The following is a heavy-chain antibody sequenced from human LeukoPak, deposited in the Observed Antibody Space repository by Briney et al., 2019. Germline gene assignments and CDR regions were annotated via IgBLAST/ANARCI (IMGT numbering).Heavy chain of an antibody. J-gene: IGHJ4*02. CDR3: ARDPAWGTVTTPPADY. Sequence: GGSLRLSCAASGFTFSSYSMTWVRQAPGKGLEWVSSISSSSSYIYYADSVKGRFTISRDNAKNSLYLQMNSLRAEDTAVYYCARDPAWGTVTTPPADYWGQGTLVTVSS. D-gene: IGHD4-17*01. V-gene: IGHV3-21*01. CDR2: ISSSSSYI. CDR1: GFTFSSYS.